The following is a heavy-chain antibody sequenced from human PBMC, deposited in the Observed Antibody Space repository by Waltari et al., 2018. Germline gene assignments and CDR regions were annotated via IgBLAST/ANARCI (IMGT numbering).Heavy chain of an antibody. J-gene: IGHJ4*02. CDR1: GFPFSGYW. CDR2: IKEDDSEI. Sequence: EVPLVESGGDLVQPGGSLSPSCVASGFPFSGYWMTWVRQAPGKGLEWVAIIKEDDSEIYYLDFVKGRFTISRENAKNSVHLQMNSLRVEDTAVYYCARGSGFLIDYWGQGTLVTVSS. D-gene: IGHD3-22*01. CDR3: ARGSGFLIDY. V-gene: IGHV3-7*03.